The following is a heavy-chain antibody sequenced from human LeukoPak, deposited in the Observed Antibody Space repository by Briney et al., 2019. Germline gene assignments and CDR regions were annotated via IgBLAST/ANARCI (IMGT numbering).Heavy chain of an antibody. J-gene: IGHJ6*04. CDR2: IKQDGSEK. D-gene: IGHD6-6*01. CDR1: GFTFSTYG. CDR3: ARKSCGQLHDTPDV. Sequence: GGSLRLSCAASGFTFSTYGMSWVRQAPGKGLEWVANIKQDGSEKYYVDSVKGRFTISRDNAKNSLYLQMNSLRAEDTAVYYCARKSCGQLHDTPDVWGKGTTVTVSS. V-gene: IGHV3-7*01.